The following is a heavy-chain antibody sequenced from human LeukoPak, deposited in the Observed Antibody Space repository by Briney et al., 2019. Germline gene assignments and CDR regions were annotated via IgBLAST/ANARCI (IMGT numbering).Heavy chain of an antibody. CDR2: INPNSGGT. CDR1: GYTFTGYY. D-gene: IGHD3-3*01. J-gene: IGHJ5*01. Sequence: ASVKVSCKASGYTFTGYYMHWVRQAPGQGLEWMGWINPNSGGTNYAQKFQGRVTMTRDTSISTAYMELSRLRSDDTAVYYCGRDGIYDFWGGPKSRRNLFDPLGQGTLVTVPS. CDR3: GRDGIYDFWGGPKSRRNLFDP. V-gene: IGHV1-2*02.